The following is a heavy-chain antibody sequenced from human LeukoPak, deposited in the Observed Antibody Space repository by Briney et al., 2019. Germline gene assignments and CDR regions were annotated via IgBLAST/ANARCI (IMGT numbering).Heavy chain of an antibody. Sequence: ASVKVSCKASGYTFTSYDINWVRQATGQGLEWMGWMNPNSGNTGYAQKFQGRVTMTRNTSISTAYMELSSLRSEDTAVYYCARGPAPNNYDFWSGYPQYYGMDVWGQGTTVTVSS. CDR2: MNPNSGNT. D-gene: IGHD3-3*01. J-gene: IGHJ6*02. V-gene: IGHV1-8*01. CDR3: ARGPAPNNYDFWSGYPQYYGMDV. CDR1: GYTFTSYD.